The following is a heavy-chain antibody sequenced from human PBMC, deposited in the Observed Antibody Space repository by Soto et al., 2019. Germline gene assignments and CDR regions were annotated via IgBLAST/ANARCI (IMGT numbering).Heavy chain of an antibody. CDR2: ISYHGNE. J-gene: IGHJ6*02. CDR1: GFTFSDYG. D-gene: IGHD2-2*01. V-gene: IGHV3-30*18. Sequence: GGSLRLSCVASGFTFSDYGMHWVRHSPGKGLEWVAAISYHGNEYYSDSVKGRFTISRDNSEKTLYLQMNSLRAEDTAVYYCAKLAVVVPATPHDYMDVWGQGTAVTVSS. CDR3: AKLAVVVPATPHDYMDV.